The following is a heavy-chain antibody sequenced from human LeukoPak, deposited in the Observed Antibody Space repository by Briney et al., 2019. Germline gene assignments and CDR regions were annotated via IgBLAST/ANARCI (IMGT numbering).Heavy chain of an antibody. CDR1: GFTFSSNR. V-gene: IGHV3-7*01. Sequence: PGGSLRLSCAASGFTFSSNRMSWVRQVPGKGLEWVANIKQDGSEGCYVDSVKGRFPISRDNVENSLYLQMNSLRTEDTAVYYCARHTYYDFWSGYYSGGIDYWGQGTLVTVSS. D-gene: IGHD3-3*01. CDR3: ARHTYYDFWSGYYSGGIDY. CDR2: IKQDGSEG. J-gene: IGHJ4*02.